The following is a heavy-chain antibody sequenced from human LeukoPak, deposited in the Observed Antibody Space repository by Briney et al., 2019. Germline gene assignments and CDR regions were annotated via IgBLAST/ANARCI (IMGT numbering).Heavy chain of an antibody. CDR1: GFTFSDYY. D-gene: IGHD3-22*01. V-gene: IGHV3-11*01. CDR2: ISSSGSTI. J-gene: IGHJ3*02. CDR3: ARVYYYDSSGYTENFDI. Sequence: PGGSLRLSCAASGFTFSDYYMSWIRQAPGKGLEWVSYISSSGSTIYYADSVKGRFTISRDNAKNSLYLKMNSLRAEDTAVYYCARVYYYDSSGYTENFDIWGQGTMVTVSS.